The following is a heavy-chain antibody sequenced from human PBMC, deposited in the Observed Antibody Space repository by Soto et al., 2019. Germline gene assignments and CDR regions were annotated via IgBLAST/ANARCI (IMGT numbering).Heavy chain of an antibody. D-gene: IGHD6-13*01. CDR1: GFTFSDYS. CDR3: AQFPHLATPGTDF. CDR2: INDRSSHI. J-gene: IGHJ4*02. Sequence: PGGSLRLSCAASGFTFSDYSMNWVRQAPGKGLEWVSSINDRSSHIFYADSVRGRFTISRDNAKKSLFLQMNSLRVDDTAVYYCAQFPHLATPGTDFWGRGTLVTVSS. V-gene: IGHV3-21*01.